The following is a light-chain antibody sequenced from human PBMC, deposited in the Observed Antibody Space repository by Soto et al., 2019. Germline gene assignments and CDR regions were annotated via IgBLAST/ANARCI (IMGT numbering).Light chain of an antibody. CDR1: QSVLYSSNNKNF. CDR3: QHFYNTPWT. J-gene: IGKJ1*01. V-gene: IGKV4-1*01. Sequence: DVVMTQSPDSLAVSLGERATINCRSSQSVLYSSNNKNFLAWYQQKPGQPPKLSISWASTRASGVPDRFSGSWSGTDFALPISSLQAEDVAVYFCQHFYNTPWTFGQGTTVEIK. CDR2: WAS.